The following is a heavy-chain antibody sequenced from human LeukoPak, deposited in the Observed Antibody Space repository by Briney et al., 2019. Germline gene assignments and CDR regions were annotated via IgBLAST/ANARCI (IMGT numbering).Heavy chain of an antibody. CDR2: IWYDGSNK. J-gene: IGHJ4*02. V-gene: IGHV3-33*01. Sequence: PGRSLRLSCAASGFTFSSYGMHWVRQAPGKGLEWVAVIWYDGSNKYYADSVKGRFTISRDNSKNSLYLQMDSLRDEDTAVYYCATNQGLNYWGQGTLVTVSS. CDR1: GFTFSSYG. CDR3: ATNQGLNY. D-gene: IGHD1-14*01.